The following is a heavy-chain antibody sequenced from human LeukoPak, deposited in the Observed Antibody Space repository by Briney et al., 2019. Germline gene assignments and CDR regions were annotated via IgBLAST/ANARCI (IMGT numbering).Heavy chain of an antibody. CDR2: IYDNGNT. CDR3: ARLRGSPQYYFDY. J-gene: IGHJ4*02. Sequence: SETLSLTCTVSGGSISYRSWSWIRQTPVKGLEWIANIYDNGNTDYSPSLQSRVTISTDTSETQFSLRLKSVTAADTAVYYCARLRGSPQYYFDYWGQGTLATVSS. CDR1: GGSISYRS. V-gene: IGHV4-59*08. D-gene: IGHD3-10*01.